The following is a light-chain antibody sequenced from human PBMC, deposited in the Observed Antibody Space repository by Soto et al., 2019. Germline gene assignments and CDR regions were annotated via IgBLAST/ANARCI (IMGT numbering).Light chain of an antibody. Sequence: DIQMTQSPSSLSASVGDRVTITCRASQSISSYLNWYQQKPGKAPNLLIYAASSLPSGVTSRFSSSGSGTDFTLTISSMQPEDFATYYCQQSYSTPLTFGGRTKVEIK. CDR1: QSISSY. V-gene: IGKV1-39*01. CDR3: QQSYSTPLT. CDR2: AAS. J-gene: IGKJ4*01.